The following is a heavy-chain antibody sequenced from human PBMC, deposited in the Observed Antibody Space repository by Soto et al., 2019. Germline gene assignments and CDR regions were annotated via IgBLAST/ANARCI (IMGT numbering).Heavy chain of an antibody. CDR1: GYTFTSDA. D-gene: IGHD3-10*01. V-gene: IGHV1-3*01. Sequence: GASVKVSCKASGYTFTSDAMHWVRQAPGQRLEWMGWINAGNGNTKYSQKFQGRVTITRDTSASTAYMELSSLRSEDTAVYYCARDRAVVRGVISHYYYYGMDVWGQGTTVTVSS. CDR3: ARDRAVVRGVISHYYYYGMDV. CDR2: INAGNGNT. J-gene: IGHJ6*02.